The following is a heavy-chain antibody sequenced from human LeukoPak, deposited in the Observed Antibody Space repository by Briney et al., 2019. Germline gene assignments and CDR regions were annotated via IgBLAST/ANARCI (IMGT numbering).Heavy chain of an antibody. CDR3: VKGNAVRYGRYFFYY. Sequence: GGCLRLSCAASGFTFSSYAMGWVRQAPGKGLGWVSAITVSGGNTYYADSVKGRFTISRDTSTNTLYLQVYCLRAADTAVYYLVKGNAVRYGRYFFYYLGQESL. V-gene: IGHV3-23*01. CDR1: GFTFSSYA. CDR2: ITVSGGNT. D-gene: IGHD3-10*01. J-gene: IGHJ4*02.